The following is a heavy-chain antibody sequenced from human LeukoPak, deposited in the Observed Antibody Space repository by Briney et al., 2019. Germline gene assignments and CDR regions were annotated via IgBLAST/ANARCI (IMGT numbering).Heavy chain of an antibody. J-gene: IGHJ4*02. CDR3: ARQPPDTASFDY. D-gene: IGHD3-22*01. V-gene: IGHV4-59*01. CDR1: GDSISSSY. CDR2: IYIGGY. Sequence: SETLSLTCTVSGDSISSSYWSWIRQPPGKGLEWIGFIYIGGYNYNPSLKSRVTMSVDTSKNQVSLKVNSVTAADTAVYFCARQPPDTASFDYWGQGTLVTVSS.